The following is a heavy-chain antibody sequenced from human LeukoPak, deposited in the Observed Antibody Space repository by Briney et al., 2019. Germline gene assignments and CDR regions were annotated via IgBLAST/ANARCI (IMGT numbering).Heavy chain of an antibody. CDR2: IYPGDSDT. J-gene: IGHJ4*02. D-gene: IGHD3-10*01. CDR3: ARRVGDDYLDY. CDR1: GLSFSSYW. Sequence: GASLKISCKASGLSFSSYWIGWVRQKPGKGLEWMGSIYPGDSDTRYSPSFEGQVTISADKSISTAYLQWSSLKASDTAMYYCARRVGDDYLDYWGQGTLVSVSS. V-gene: IGHV5-51*01.